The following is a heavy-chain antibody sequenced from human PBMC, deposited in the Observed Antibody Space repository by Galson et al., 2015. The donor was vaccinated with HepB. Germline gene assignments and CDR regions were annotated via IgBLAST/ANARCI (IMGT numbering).Heavy chain of an antibody. CDR3: ARVLGTDY. Sequence: SLRLSCAASGFTFSSYSMNWVRQAPGKGLEWVSYISSSSSTIYYADSVKGRFTISRDNAKNSLYLQMNCLRAEDTAVYYCARVLGTDYWGQGTLVTVSS. CDR2: ISSSSSTI. V-gene: IGHV3-48*01. CDR1: GFTFSSYS. D-gene: IGHD1-1*01. J-gene: IGHJ4*02.